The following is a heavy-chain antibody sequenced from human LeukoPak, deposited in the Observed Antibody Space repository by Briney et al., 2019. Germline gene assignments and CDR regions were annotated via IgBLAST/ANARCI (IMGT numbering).Heavy chain of an antibody. CDR2: IYHSGST. D-gene: IGHD6-19*01. Sequence: PSETLSLTCAVSGGSISSSNWWSWVRQPPGKGLEWIGEIYHSGSTNYNPSLKSRVTISVDKSKNQFSLKLSSVTAADTAVYYCARGRDHSVAGTNGFDYWGQGTLVTVSS. J-gene: IGHJ4*02. V-gene: IGHV4-4*02. CDR3: ARGRDHSVAGTNGFDY. CDR1: GGSISSSNW.